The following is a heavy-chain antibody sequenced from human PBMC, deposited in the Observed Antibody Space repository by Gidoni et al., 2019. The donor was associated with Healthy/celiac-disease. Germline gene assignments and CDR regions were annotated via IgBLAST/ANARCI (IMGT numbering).Heavy chain of an antibody. CDR2: ISGSGGRT. J-gene: IGHJ6*03. D-gene: IGHD4-17*01. V-gene: IGHV3-23*01. Sequence: EVQLLDSGGGLVQPGGSLRLSCASSGFTFISYALSWVRQAPGKGLEWVADISGSGGRTDEADYVKGRLTISRDNSKNTRYLKMNSLRAEDTDVDYCAKDEGPVTTSDYYYYYMDVWGKGTTVTVSS. CDR1: GFTFISYA. CDR3: AKDEGPVTTSDYYYYYMDV.